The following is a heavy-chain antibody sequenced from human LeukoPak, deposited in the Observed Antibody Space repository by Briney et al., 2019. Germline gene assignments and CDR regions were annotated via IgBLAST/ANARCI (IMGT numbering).Heavy chain of an antibody. CDR2: ISNSGGAM. V-gene: IGHV3-11*04. Sequence: KTGGSLRLSCAATGFSFSDYYMNWFRQVPGKGLEWISYISNSGGAMFYADSVKGRFTISRDNAKNSLYLQMNSLRAEDTAAYYCARDKEAVSEPYYFDYWGQGTLVTVSS. D-gene: IGHD1-14*01. CDR1: GFSFSDYY. J-gene: IGHJ4*02. CDR3: ARDKEAVSEPYYFDY.